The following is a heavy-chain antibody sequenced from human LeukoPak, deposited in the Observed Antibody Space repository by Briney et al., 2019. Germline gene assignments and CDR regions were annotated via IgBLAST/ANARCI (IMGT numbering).Heavy chain of an antibody. D-gene: IGHD4/OR15-4a*01. CDR2: IKQDGSAT. CDR1: GFTFGRYW. V-gene: IGHV3-7*01. CDR3: ALLVRQPGIDS. J-gene: IGHJ4*02. Sequence: PGGSLRLSCAASGFTFGRYWMTWVRQPPGRGLEWVADIKQDGSATYYMDSVKGRFTISRDNAKNSLSLQMNSLRGEDTAVYYCALLVRQPGIDSWGQGALVTVSS.